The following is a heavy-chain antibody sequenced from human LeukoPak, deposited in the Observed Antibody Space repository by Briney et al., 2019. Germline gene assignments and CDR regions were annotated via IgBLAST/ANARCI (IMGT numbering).Heavy chain of an antibody. Sequence: SETLSLTCTVSGGSITTYYWSWIRQSPGKGLEWIGYISHSGIINQDPSLKSRLIISVDTSKNQFSLKLNSVTAADTAVYYCARFAYDSSGYFFDYWGQGISVTVSS. CDR1: GGSITTYY. V-gene: IGHV4-59*01. CDR3: ARFAYDSSGYFFDY. CDR2: ISHSGII. D-gene: IGHD3-22*01. J-gene: IGHJ4*02.